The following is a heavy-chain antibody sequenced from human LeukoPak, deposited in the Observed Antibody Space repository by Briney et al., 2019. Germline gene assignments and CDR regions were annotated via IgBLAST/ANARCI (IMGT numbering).Heavy chain of an antibody. CDR3: ASSGYGLTDAFDI. CDR2: INSGGST. V-gene: IGHV3-66*02. J-gene: IGHJ3*02. Sequence: RGSLRLSCAASGFTVSSNYMSWVRQAPGKGLEWVSVINSGGSTYYADSVKGRFTISRDNSKNTLYLQMNSLRAEDTAVYYCASSGYGLTDAFDIWGQGTMVTVSS. CDR1: GFTVSSNY. D-gene: IGHD5-12*01.